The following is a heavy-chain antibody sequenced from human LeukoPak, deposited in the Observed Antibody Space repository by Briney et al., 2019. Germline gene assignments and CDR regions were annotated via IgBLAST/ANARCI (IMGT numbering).Heavy chain of an antibody. J-gene: IGHJ4*02. D-gene: IGHD3-22*01. V-gene: IGHV3-21*01. CDR2: ITSSSSYI. CDR1: GFTFSSYS. Sequence: GGSLRLSCAASGFTFSSYSMNWVRQAPGKGLEWVSSITSSSSYIYYADSVKGRFAISRDNSKNTLYLQMNSLRAEDTAVYYCARDGYYYDSSGYYYHDYWGQGTLVTVSS. CDR3: ARDGYYYDSSGYYYHDY.